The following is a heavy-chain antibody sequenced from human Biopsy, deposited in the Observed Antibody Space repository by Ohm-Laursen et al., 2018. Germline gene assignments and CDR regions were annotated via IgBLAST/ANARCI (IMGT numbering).Heavy chain of an antibody. CDR2: ISDSGST. CDR3: ARRGSGGRSFDH. V-gene: IGHV4-59*08. D-gene: IGHD2-15*01. Sequence: SDTLSLTCAVSGGSISSFYWTWIRQPPGKGPEWIGDISDSGSTNYKPSLKSRVIISVDTSKNHFSLNLSSGTAADTAVYYCARRGSGGRSFDHWGQGTLVTVSS. J-gene: IGHJ4*02. CDR1: GGSISSFY.